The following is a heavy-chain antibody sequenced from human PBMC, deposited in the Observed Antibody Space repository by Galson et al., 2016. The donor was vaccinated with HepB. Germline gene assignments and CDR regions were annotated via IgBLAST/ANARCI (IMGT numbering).Heavy chain of an antibody. CDR1: GGSLSSYY. D-gene: IGHD6-6*01. V-gene: IGHV4-34*12. CDR2: IVRNGST. Sequence: SETLSLTCAVDGGSLSSYYWYWIRQSPGKGLEWIGEIVRNGSTSYNPSLKSRVTISVDTSKNQFSLKLTSVTAADTAVYYCARDFWFLIPPRPGPLGVWGKGTTVTVSS. J-gene: IGHJ6*04. CDR3: ARDFWFLIPPRPGPLGV.